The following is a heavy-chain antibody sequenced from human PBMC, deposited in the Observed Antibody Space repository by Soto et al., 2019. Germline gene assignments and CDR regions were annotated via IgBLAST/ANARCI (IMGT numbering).Heavy chain of an antibody. Sequence: QVQLQESGPGLVKPSETLSLTCTVSGGSISSYYWSWIRLPPGQGLEWIGYIYYSGSTNYNPSLKSRVTISVDTSKNQFSLKLSSVTAADTAVYYCARAYGDYVFDYWSQGTMVTVSS. CDR1: GGSISSYY. D-gene: IGHD4-17*01. V-gene: IGHV4-59*01. J-gene: IGHJ4*02. CDR2: IYYSGST. CDR3: ARAYGDYVFDY.